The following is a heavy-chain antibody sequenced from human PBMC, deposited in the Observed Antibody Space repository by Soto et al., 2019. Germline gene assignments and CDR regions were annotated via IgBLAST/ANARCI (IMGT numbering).Heavy chain of an antibody. CDR2: IYYSGTT. CDR3: ARSNTPPRWYSSSWYVLDYYYGMDV. J-gene: IGHJ6*02. D-gene: IGHD6-13*01. Sequence: SETLSLTCAVSGYSISSSNWWGWIRQPPGKGLEWIGYIYYSGTTYYNPSLKSRVTMSVDTSKNQFSLKLTSVTAADTAVYYCARSNTPPRWYSSSWYVLDYYYGMDVWGQGTTVTVSS. V-gene: IGHV4-28*01. CDR1: GYSISSSNW.